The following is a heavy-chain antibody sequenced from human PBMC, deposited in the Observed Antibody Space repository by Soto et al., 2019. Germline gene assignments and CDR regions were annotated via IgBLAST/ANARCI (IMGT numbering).Heavy chain of an antibody. J-gene: IGHJ5*02. CDR1: RDTFTSYY. V-gene: IGHV1-46*01. CDR2: INPHVVIT. CDR3: ARSSGGNFGIIIEGTNWFAP. D-gene: IGHD1-26*01. Sequence: ASVKVSCKAPRDTFTSYYINWVRQAPGQGLEWMGVINPHVVITVYAQNFKGRVTLTRDTSVITVYLEVCSLMFEATAIFFFARSSGGNFGIIIEGTNWFAPWGQGTLVTVSS.